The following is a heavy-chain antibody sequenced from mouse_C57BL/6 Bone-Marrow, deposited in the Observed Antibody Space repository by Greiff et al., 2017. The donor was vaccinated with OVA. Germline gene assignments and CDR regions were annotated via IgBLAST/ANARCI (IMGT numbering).Heavy chain of an antibody. CDR2: IHPNGGST. J-gene: IGHJ2*01. Sequence: VQLQQPGAELVKPGASVKLSCKASGYTFTSYWMHWVKQRPGQGLEWIGMIHPNGGSTHYNEKFKNKATLTVDKSSSTAYMQLSSLTSEDSAVYYCATQISEADYWGQGTTLTVSS. CDR3: ATQISEADY. CDR1: GYTFTSYW. D-gene: IGHD3-1*01. V-gene: IGHV1-64*01.